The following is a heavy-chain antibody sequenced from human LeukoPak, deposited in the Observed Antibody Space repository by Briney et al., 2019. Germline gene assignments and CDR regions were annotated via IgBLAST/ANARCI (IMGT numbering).Heavy chain of an antibody. J-gene: IGHJ6*03. CDR1: GYALTSYD. CDR2: MNPNSGNT. CDR3: ARAYRGNMVRGDIIAASPGQNHMDV. D-gene: IGHD3-10*01. Sequence: RASVKPSCKPSGYALTSYDINWVREATGPRLEAMGWMNPNSGNTGHAQKFQARVKMTRHTSIRTAYMELSSLRSEDTAVYYCARAYRGNMVRGDIIAASPGQNHMDVWGKGTTVTISS. V-gene: IGHV1-8*01.